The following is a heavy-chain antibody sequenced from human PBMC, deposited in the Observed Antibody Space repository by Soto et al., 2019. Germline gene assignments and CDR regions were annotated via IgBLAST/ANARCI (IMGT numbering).Heavy chain of an antibody. CDR3: VKGLEGYVFGVQDYYFGMDV. J-gene: IGHJ6*02. V-gene: IGHV3-30*03. Sequence: QVQLVESGGGVVQPGRSLRLSCGASGFKFSTYGMHWVRQAPGKGLEWVAAISYDGNNKDYADSVKGRFTISRDNSRNTSYLQMNSLRAADTAVYYCVKGLEGYVFGVQDYYFGMDVWGQGTTVAVSS. CDR2: ISYDGNNK. CDR1: GFKFSTYG. D-gene: IGHD3-10*02.